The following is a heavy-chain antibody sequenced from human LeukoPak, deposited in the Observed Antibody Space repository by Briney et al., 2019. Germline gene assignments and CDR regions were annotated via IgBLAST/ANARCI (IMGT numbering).Heavy chain of an antibody. CDR1: GYTFTGYY. CDR3: ARDPRYSSSSEVEPFDP. CDR2: INPNSGGT. V-gene: IGHV1-2*02. D-gene: IGHD6-6*01. J-gene: IGHJ5*02. Sequence: ASVKVSCKASGYTFTGYYMHWVRQAPGQGLEWMGWINPNSGGTNYAQKFQGRVIMTRDTSISTAYMELSRLRSDDTAVYYCARDPRYSSSSEVEPFDPWGQGTLVTVSS.